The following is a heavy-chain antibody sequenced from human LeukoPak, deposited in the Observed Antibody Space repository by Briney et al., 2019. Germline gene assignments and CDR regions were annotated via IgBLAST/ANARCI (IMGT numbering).Heavy chain of an antibody. CDR3: AKDFVSDY. CDR2: ISGSGGST. Sequence: GGSLRLSCAASGFTFSNYWMHWVRQVPGKGLEWVSAISGSGGSTYYADSVKGRFTISRDNSKNTLYLQMNSLRAEDTAVYYCAKDFVSDYWGQGTLVTVSS. CDR1: GFTFSNYW. D-gene: IGHD6-6*01. J-gene: IGHJ4*02. V-gene: IGHV3-23*01.